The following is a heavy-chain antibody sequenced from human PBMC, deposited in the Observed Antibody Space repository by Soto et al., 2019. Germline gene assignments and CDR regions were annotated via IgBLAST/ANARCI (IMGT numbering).Heavy chain of an antibody. J-gene: IGHJ3*02. D-gene: IGHD3-10*01. Sequence: EVQLVESGGALVQPGRSLRLSCAASGFTFHDHAMHWVRQVPGKGLEWISGISWNSETTRYAESVKGRFTISRDNAQNLLFLQLNSLRVDDTGVYHCARGGAAGRGDAIDIWGPGTTVAVSS. CDR3: ARGGAAGRGDAIDI. V-gene: IGHV3-9*01. CDR1: GFTFHDHA. CDR2: ISWNSETT.